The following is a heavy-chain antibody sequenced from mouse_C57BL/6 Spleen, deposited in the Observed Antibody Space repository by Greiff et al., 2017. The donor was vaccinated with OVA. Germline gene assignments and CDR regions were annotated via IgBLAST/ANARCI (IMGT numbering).Heavy chain of an antibody. J-gene: IGHJ1*03. V-gene: IGHV8-12*01. CDR2: IYWDDDK. Sequence: VKLMESGPGILQSSQTLSLTCSFSGFSLSTSGMGVSWIRQPSGQGLEWLAHIYWDDDKRYNPSLKSRLTISKDTSRNQVFLKITSVDTADTATYYCARRARGDGYRNWYFDVWGTGTTVTVSS. CDR1: GFSLSTSGMG. CDR3: ARRARGDGYRNWYFDV. D-gene: IGHD2-3*01.